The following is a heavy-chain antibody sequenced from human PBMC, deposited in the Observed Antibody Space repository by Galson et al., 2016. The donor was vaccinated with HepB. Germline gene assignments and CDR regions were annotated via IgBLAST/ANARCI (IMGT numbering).Heavy chain of an antibody. CDR3: AREDTSHCTSGVCYDAFDI. D-gene: IGHD2-8*01. J-gene: IGHJ3*02. CDR2: ISYDGTS. V-gene: IGHV3-30-3*01. CDR1: GFTFSAYA. Sequence: SLRLSCAASGFTFSAYAIHWVRQAPGKGLEWVAFISYDGTSTDSVKGRLTISRDNSKNTVSLQMNSLRPDDTAVYYCAREDTSHCTSGVCYDAFDIWGQGTMVTVSS.